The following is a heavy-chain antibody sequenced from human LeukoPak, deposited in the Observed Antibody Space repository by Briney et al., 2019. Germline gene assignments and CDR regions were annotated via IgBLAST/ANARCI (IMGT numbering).Heavy chain of an antibody. CDR3: ARGPDCTNGVCYERFLDY. D-gene: IGHD2-8*01. Sequence: GGSLRLSCAASRFTFSSYGMHWVRQAPGKGLEWVAVIWYDGSNKYYADSVKGRFTISRDNSKNTLYLQMNSLRAEDTAVYYCARGPDCTNGVCYERFLDYWGQGTLVTVSS. J-gene: IGHJ4*02. CDR1: RFTFSSYG. V-gene: IGHV3-33*01. CDR2: IWYDGSNK.